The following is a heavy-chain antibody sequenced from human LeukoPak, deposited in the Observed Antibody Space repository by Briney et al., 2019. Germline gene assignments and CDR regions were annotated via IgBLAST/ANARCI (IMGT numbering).Heavy chain of an antibody. D-gene: IGHD2-2*01. V-gene: IGHV3-21*01. CDR1: GFTFSSYA. CDR2: ISSSSSYI. CDR3: ARGKGSSTSLGRFDP. Sequence: GGSLRLSCAASGFTFSSYAMSWVRQAPGKGLEWVSSISSSSSYIYYADSVKGRFTISRDNAKNSLYLQMNSLRAEDTAVYYCARGKGSSTSLGRFDPWGQGTLVTVSS. J-gene: IGHJ5*02.